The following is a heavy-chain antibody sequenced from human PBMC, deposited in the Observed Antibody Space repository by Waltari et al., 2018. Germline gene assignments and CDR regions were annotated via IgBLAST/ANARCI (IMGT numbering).Heavy chain of an antibody. V-gene: IGHV3-11*04. J-gene: IGHJ1*01. CDR3: AREGQGVDIMTH. CDR2: ISSSGTRI. CDR1: GFTFSDYS. D-gene: IGHD5-12*01. Sequence: QVQLVESGGGLVKPGGSLRLSCAPSGFTFSDYSMTWLRQAPGKGLEWVSYISSSGTRIYYADSVKGRFTISRDNAKNSLYLQMNSLRAEDTAVYYCAREGQGVDIMTHWGQGTLLTVSS.